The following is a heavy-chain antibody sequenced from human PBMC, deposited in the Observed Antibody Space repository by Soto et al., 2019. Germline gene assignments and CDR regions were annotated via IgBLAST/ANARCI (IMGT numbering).Heavy chain of an antibody. CDR2: INAGDGET. J-gene: IGHJ4*02. V-gene: IGHV1-3*03. D-gene: IGHD4-17*01. CDR1: GFTFSEYG. Sequence: VRLEQSGAEVKKPGASVRLSCKTSGFTFSEYGLHWVRPAPGQSFEWMGWINAGDGETKYSQVFQGRVTISSDTPTRTISMDVTNLNLDDTVVYLRARVSNGDIGGYWGQGTRVSGSS. CDR3: ARVSNGDIGGY.